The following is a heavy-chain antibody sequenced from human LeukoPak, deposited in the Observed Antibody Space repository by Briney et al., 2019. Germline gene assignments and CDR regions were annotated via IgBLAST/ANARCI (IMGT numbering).Heavy chain of an antibody. CDR3: ARVGALLPFDY. Sequence: SETLSLTCTVSGGSISSYYWSWVRQSPGKGLEWIGEIYYSGSTNFNPSLESRVTISLDKSKNQFSLKLTSVTAADTAVYYCARVGALLPFDYWGQGTLVTVSS. V-gene: IGHV4-59*12. CDR1: GGSISSYY. CDR2: IYYSGST. D-gene: IGHD4/OR15-4a*01. J-gene: IGHJ4*02.